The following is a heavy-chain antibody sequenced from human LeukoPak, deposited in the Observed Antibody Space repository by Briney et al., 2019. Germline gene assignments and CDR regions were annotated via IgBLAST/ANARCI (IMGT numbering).Heavy chain of an antibody. D-gene: IGHD3-16*01. CDR3: ARLLGESTIYDL. CDR2: IRQNGVEK. Sequence: GGSLRLSCAASGFSPNGHWMSWVRQAAGKGLEWVASIRQNGVEKHHVDSVKGRFIISRDNAENSVSLQMNSLRDEDTAMYYCARLLGESTIYDLWGQGTLVTVSS. V-gene: IGHV3-7*01. CDR1: GFSPNGHW. J-gene: IGHJ5*02.